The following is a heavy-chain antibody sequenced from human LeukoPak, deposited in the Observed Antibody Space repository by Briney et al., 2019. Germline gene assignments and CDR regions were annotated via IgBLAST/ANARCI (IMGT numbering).Heavy chain of an antibody. CDR1: GFTFSSYS. D-gene: IGHD3-3*01. J-gene: IGHJ4*02. Sequence: GGSLRLSCAASGFTFSSYSMNWVRQAPGKGLEWVSSISSSSSYIYYADSLKGRFTISRDNAKNSLYLQMNSLRAEDTAVYYCAITIFGVVQRIPYYWGQGTLVTVSS. CDR2: ISSSSSYI. CDR3: AITIFGVVQRIPYY. V-gene: IGHV3-21*01.